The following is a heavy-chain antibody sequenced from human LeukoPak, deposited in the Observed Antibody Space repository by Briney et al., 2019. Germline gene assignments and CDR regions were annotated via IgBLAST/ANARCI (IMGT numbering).Heavy chain of an antibody. CDR2: IYYSGST. CDR3: ARGPPGGQFDP. CDR1: GGSISSYY. V-gene: IGHV4-59*01. J-gene: IGHJ5*02. D-gene: IGHD3-10*01. Sequence: PSETLSLTCTVSGGSISSYYWSWFRRPPGKGLEWIGYIYYSGSTNYNPSLKSRVTISVDASKNQFSLKLTSVTAADTAVYYCARGPPGGQFDPWGQGTLVTVSS.